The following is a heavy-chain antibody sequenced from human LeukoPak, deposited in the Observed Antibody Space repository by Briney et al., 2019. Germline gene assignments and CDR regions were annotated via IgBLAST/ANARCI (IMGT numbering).Heavy chain of an antibody. J-gene: IGHJ4*02. CDR3: ARLPNYYFDS. V-gene: IGHV3-11*01. CDR1: GFTFSDYY. CDR2: ISGGGDII. Sequence: GGSLRLSCAASGFTFSDYYMSWIRQAPGKGLEWVSYISGGGDIIYYADSVKGRSTISRDNAMNTLFLQMNSLRAEDTAVYYCARLPNYYFDSWDQGTQVTVSS. D-gene: IGHD5-24*01.